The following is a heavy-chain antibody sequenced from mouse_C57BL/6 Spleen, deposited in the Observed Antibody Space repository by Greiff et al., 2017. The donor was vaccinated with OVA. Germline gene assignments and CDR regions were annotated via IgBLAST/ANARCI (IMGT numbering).Heavy chain of an antibody. CDR1: GYTFTDYY. V-gene: IGHV1-26*01. CDR3: ASEGGDY. CDR2: INPNNGGT. J-gene: IGHJ4*01. Sequence: VQLQQSGPELVKPGASVKISCKASGYTFTDYYMNWVKQSHGKSLEWIGDINPNNGGTSYNQKFKGKATLTVDKSSSTAYMELRSLTSEDSAVYYCASEGGDYWGQGTSVTVSS.